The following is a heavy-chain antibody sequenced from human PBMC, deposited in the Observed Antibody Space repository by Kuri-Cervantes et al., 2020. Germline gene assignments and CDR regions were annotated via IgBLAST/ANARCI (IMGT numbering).Heavy chain of an antibody. CDR2: IYTSGST. D-gene: IGHD2-15*01. V-gene: IGHV4-61*02. Sequence: SETLSLTCTVSGGSISSSSYYWSWIRQPAGKGLEWIGRIYTSGSTNYNPSLKSRVTISVDTSKNQFSLKLSSVTAADTAVYYCARGPFWDCSGGSCDYSDAFDIWGQGTMVTVSS. J-gene: IGHJ3*02. CDR3: ARGPFWDCSGGSCDYSDAFDI. CDR1: GGSISSSSYY.